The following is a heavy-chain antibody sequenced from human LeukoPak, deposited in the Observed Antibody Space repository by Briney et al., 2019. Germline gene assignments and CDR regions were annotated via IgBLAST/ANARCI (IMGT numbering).Heavy chain of an antibody. J-gene: IGHJ4*02. CDR2: ISGSSGYT. Sequence: GGSLRLSCEASGFTFSDYYMSWVRQAPGKGLEWVSYISGSSGYTKYADSVKGRFTISRDNAKNSLYLQVNSLRAEDTAVYYCARGTGTTAYFDYWGQGTPVTASS. CDR1: GFTFSDYY. CDR3: ARGTGTTAYFDY. D-gene: IGHD1-1*01. V-gene: IGHV3-11*06.